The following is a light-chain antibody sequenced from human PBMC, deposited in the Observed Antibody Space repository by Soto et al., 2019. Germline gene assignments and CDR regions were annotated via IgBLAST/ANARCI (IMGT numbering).Light chain of an antibody. Sequence: AIPMSLSPTSFSASTGDRVTITCRSSQGISSYLAWYQKKPGKAPKLLIYAASTLQSGVPSRFSGSGSGTDFTLTISFLQSEDFATYYCQQYDSYPPWTFGQGTKLDIK. J-gene: IGKJ1*01. CDR3: QQYDSYPPWT. CDR1: QGISSY. CDR2: AAS. V-gene: IGKV1-8*01.